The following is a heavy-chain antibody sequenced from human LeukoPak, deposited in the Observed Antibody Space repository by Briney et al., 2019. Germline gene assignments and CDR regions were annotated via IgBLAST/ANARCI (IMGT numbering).Heavy chain of an antibody. CDR2: ISSSSSTI. J-gene: IGHJ3*02. CDR3: ARGIIAVADAFDI. Sequence: GRSLRLSCAASGFTFSSYSMNWARQAPGKGLEWVSYISSSSSTIYYADSVKGRFTISRDNAKNSLYLQMNSLRAEDTAVYYCARGIIAVADAFDIWGQGTMVTVSS. V-gene: IGHV3-48*01. CDR1: GFTFSSYS. D-gene: IGHD6-19*01.